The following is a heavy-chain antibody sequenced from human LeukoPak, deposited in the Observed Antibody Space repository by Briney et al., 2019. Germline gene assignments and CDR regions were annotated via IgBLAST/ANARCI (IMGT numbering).Heavy chain of an antibody. J-gene: IGHJ4*02. CDR1: GGSISSSSYY. D-gene: IGHD4-11*01. CDR2: IYYSGST. CDR3: ARQSYYSNPFDY. Sequence: SETLSLTCTASGGSISSSSYYWGWIRQPPGKGLEWIGSIYYSGSTYYNPSLKSRVTISVDTSKNQFSLKLSSVTAADTAVYYCARQSYYSNPFDYWGQGTLVTVSS. V-gene: IGHV4-39*01.